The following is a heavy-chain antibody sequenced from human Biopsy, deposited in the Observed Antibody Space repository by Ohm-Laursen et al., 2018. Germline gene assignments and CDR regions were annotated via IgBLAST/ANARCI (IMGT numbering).Heavy chain of an antibody. J-gene: IGHJ3*02. V-gene: IGHV4-4*07. D-gene: IGHD1-26*01. CDR3: ARGAGRYYVDGAFDI. CDR2: IYTSGSP. Sequence: LSLSCTGSVFTFSIYYIYWGRHAPRAGQGLVSISRIYTSGSPNYNLALESRGTMSDDTSKNQFPRNLRSVTDADTAVYYCARGAGRYYVDGAFDIWGQGTVVTVSS. CDR1: VFTFSIYY.